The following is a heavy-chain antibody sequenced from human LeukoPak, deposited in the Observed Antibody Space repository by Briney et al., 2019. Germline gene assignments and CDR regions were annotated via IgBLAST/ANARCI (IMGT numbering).Heavy chain of an antibody. CDR1: GDSISSDGYY. V-gene: IGHV4-31*03. CDR3: ARALKDSSGYYYEYYFDN. J-gene: IGHJ4*02. Sequence: SETLSLTCTVSGDSISSDGYYWSWIRQHPGKGLECIGYIFYSGSTYYNPSLKSRVTISGDTSKNQLSLKLRSVTAADTAVYYCARALKDSSGYYYEYYFDNWGRGNPVTVSS. CDR2: IFYSGST. D-gene: IGHD3-22*01.